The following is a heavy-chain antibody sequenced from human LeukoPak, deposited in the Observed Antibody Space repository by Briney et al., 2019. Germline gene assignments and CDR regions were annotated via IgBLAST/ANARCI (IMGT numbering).Heavy chain of an antibody. CDR2: ISYDGSNK. CDR3: AKDYYGSGRLFDI. D-gene: IGHD3-10*01. J-gene: IGHJ3*02. V-gene: IGHV3-30*18. Sequence: GRSLRLSCAASGFTFSSYGMHWVRQAPGKGLEWVAVISYDGSNKYYADSVKGRFTISRDNSKNTLYLQMNSLRAEDTAVYYCAKDYYGSGRLFDIWGQGTMVTVSS. CDR1: GFTFSSYG.